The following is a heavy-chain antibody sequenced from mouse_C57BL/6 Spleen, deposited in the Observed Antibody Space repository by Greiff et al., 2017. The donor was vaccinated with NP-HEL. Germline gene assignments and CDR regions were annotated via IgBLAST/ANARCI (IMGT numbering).Heavy chain of an antibody. Sequence: EVKVVESGGGLVKPGGSLKLSCAASGFTFSSYAMSWVRQTPEKRLEWVATISDGGSYTYYPDNVQGRFTISRDNAKNNLYLQMSHLKSEDTAMYYCARDGVTTVVDHAMDYWGQGTSVTVSS. CDR3: ARDGVTTVVDHAMDY. CDR2: ISDGGSYT. CDR1: GFTFSSYA. D-gene: IGHD1-1*01. V-gene: IGHV5-4*01. J-gene: IGHJ4*01.